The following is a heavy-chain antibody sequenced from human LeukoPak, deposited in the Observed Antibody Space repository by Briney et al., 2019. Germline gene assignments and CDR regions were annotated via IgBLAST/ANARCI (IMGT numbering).Heavy chain of an antibody. CDR2: ISSSSSYI. CDR3: ARDEGGEYYYGSGSYNY. J-gene: IGHJ4*02. Sequence: GSLRLSCAASGFTFSSYSMNWVRQAPGKGLEWVSSISSSSSYIYYADSVKGRFTISRDNAKNSLYLQMNSLRAGDTAVYYCARDEGGEYYYGSGSYNYWGQGTLVTVSS. D-gene: IGHD3-10*01. CDR1: GFTFSSYS. V-gene: IGHV3-21*01.